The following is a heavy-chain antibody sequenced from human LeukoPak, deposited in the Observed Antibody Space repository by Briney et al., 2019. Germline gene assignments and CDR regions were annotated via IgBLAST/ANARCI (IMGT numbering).Heavy chain of an antibody. CDR1: GYSIGSGYY. V-gene: IGHV4-38-2*02. J-gene: IGHJ4*02. Sequence: SETLSLTCTVSGYSIGSGYYWGWIRQPPGKGLEWIGSIYHSGSTYYNPSLKSRVTISVDTSKNQFSLKLSSVTAADTAVYYCARVEEATTVDYWGQGTLVTVSS. D-gene: IGHD1-26*01. CDR3: ARVEEATTVDY. CDR2: IYHSGST.